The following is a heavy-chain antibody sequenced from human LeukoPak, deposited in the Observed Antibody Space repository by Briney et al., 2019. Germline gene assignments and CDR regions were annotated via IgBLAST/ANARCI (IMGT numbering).Heavy chain of an antibody. Sequence: GGSLRLSCAASGFTFSDSAMNWVRQAAGKGLEWVGHIRGKTNSYATAYAASVRGRFTISRDDSKNTAYLQMNSLKTEDTAVYYCTGGSGWYSPDYWGQGTLVTVSS. CDR3: TGGSGWYSPDY. CDR2: IRGKTNSYAT. J-gene: IGHJ4*02. D-gene: IGHD6-19*01. CDR1: GFTFSDSA. V-gene: IGHV3-73*01.